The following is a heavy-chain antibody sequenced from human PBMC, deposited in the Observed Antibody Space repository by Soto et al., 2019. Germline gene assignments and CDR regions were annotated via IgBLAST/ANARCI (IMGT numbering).Heavy chain of an antibody. CDR3: ARHQVSGVWEIDL. J-gene: IGHJ5*02. CDR2: ISYDGGNK. V-gene: IGHV3-30-3*01. D-gene: IGHD1-26*01. Sequence: QVQLVESGGGVVQPGRSLRLSCAASGFTFTTSAMHWVRQAPGKGLEWVAVISYDGGNKYYGDSVKGRSTISRDNSKSTLYLQMNSLRAGDTAVYYCARHQVSGVWEIDLWGQGTLVTVSS. CDR1: GFTFTTSA.